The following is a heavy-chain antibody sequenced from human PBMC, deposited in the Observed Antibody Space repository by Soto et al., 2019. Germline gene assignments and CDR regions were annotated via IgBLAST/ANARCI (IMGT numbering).Heavy chain of an antibody. V-gene: IGHV4-39*01. CDR1: GGSISSSSYY. CDR3: ARHRFLGVIIGGDFDY. CDR2: IYYSGST. J-gene: IGHJ4*02. Sequence: QLQLQESGPGLVKPSETLSLTCTVSGGSISSSSYYWGWIRQPPGKGLEWIGSIYYSGSTYYNPSLKSRVTISVDTSQNQFSLKLSSVTAADTAVYYCARHRFLGVIIGGDFDYWGKGPLVTVSS. D-gene: IGHD3-10*01.